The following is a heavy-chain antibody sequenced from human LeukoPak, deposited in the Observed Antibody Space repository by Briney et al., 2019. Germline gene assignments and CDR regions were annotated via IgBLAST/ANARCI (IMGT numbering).Heavy chain of an antibody. V-gene: IGHV4-4*07. CDR2: IYTSGST. CDR3: ARGVGWEARLGYYYMDV. D-gene: IGHD1-26*01. CDR1: GGSISSYY. Sequence: SETLSLTCTGSGGSISSYYWSWIRQPAGKGLEWIGRIYTSGSTNYNPSLKSRVTMSVDTSKNQFSLKLSSVTAADTAVYYCARGVGWEARLGYYYMDVWGKGTTVTISS. J-gene: IGHJ6*03.